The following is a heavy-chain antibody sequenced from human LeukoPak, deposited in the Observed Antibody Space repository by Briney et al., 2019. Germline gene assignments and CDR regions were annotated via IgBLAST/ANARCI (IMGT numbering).Heavy chain of an antibody. V-gene: IGHV4-59*10. Sequence: SETLSLTCAVYGGSFSGYYWSWIRQPAGKGLEWIGRIYTSGSNNYNPSLKSRVTISVDTSKNQFSLKLSSVTAADTALYYCARASLRTYTYGSTHDAFDIWGQGTMVTVSS. J-gene: IGHJ3*02. CDR2: IYTSGSN. D-gene: IGHD5-18*01. CDR3: ARASLRTYTYGSTHDAFDI. CDR1: GGSFSGYY.